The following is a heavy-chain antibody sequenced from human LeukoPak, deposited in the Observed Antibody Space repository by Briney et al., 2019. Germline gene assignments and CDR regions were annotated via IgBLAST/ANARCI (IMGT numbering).Heavy chain of an antibody. CDR2: IYYSGST. J-gene: IGHJ4*02. Sequence: SETLSLTCTVSGGSISSSSYYWGWIRQPPGKGLEWIGSIYYSGSTYYNPSLKSRVTISVDTFKNQFSLKLSSVTAADTAVYYCARDLAGAGTPFDYWGQGTRVTVSS. CDR3: ARDLAGAGTPFDY. CDR1: GGSISSSSYY. D-gene: IGHD6-19*01. V-gene: IGHV4-39*02.